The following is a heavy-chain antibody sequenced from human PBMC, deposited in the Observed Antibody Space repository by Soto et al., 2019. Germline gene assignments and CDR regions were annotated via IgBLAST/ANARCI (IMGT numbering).Heavy chain of an antibody. CDR1: GDSISSRSYY. J-gene: IGHJ5*02. Sequence: QVQLQESGPGLVRPSETLSLTCTVSGDSISSRSYYWGWIGQPPGNGLEWIASVYSSGSTYYNPSLKCRVTMSVDTSMNQFSLKVNSVTAADMSVYYCARHDETPTHRGWRWFDPWGRGTLVTVSS. V-gene: IGHV4-39*01. D-gene: IGHD2-15*01. CDR3: ARHDETPTHRGWRWFDP. CDR2: VYSSGST.